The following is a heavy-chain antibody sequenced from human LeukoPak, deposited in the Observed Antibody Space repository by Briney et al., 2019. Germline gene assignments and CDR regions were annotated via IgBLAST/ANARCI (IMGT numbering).Heavy chain of an antibody. D-gene: IGHD2-2*01. CDR1: GYAFTNYA. CDR3: ARGYCSSATCRHFDY. V-gene: IGHV1-18*01. Sequence: ASVKVSCRASGYAFTNYAISWVRQAPGQGLEWMGWISVYNGNTNYAQKLQGRVTMTADTSTTTAYMELRSLRSDDTAVYYCARGYCSSATCRHFDYWGQGALVTVSS. CDR2: ISVYNGNT. J-gene: IGHJ4*02.